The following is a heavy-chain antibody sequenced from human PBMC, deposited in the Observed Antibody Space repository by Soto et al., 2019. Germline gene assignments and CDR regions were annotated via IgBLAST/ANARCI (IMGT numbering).Heavy chain of an antibody. D-gene: IGHD2-2*01. CDR3: ARMSSSISPGC. J-gene: IGHJ1*01. Sequence: GSLRLSCAASGFTFSTYSMNWVRQAPGKVLEWVSYINSTGTIKYYAGSVKGRFTISRDNAKNSLYLQMNSLRPEDTAVYYCARMSSSISPGCWGQGTLVTVSS. CDR2: INSTGTIK. V-gene: IGHV3-48*01. CDR1: GFTFSTYS.